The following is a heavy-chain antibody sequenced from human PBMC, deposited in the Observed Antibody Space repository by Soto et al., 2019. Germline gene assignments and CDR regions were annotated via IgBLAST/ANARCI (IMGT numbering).Heavy chain of an antibody. D-gene: IGHD5-12*01. V-gene: IGHV4-38-2*01. CDR3: ARPSRDGYEAFDI. Sequence: SETLSLTCAVSGYSISSGYYWGWIRQPPGKGLEWIGSIYHSGSTYYNPSLKSRVTISVDTSKNQFSLKLSSVTAADTAVYYCARPSRDGYEAFDIRGQGTMVTVSS. CDR2: IYHSGST. J-gene: IGHJ3*02. CDR1: GYSISSGYY.